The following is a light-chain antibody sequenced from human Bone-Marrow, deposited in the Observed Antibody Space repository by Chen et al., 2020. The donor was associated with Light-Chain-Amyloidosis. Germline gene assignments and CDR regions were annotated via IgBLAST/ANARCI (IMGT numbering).Light chain of an antibody. CDR1: NSNIGNNA. J-gene: IGLJ2*01. Sequence: QSVLTQSPSASGTPRQRVTISCSGGNSNIGNNAVSWYQSLPGTAPKLLIYSTNLRPSGVPDRFSASKSGTSASLAISGLQSEDESDYYCAAWDDSLNGVIFGGGTKLTVL. V-gene: IGLV1-44*01. CDR3: AAWDDSLNGVI. CDR2: STN.